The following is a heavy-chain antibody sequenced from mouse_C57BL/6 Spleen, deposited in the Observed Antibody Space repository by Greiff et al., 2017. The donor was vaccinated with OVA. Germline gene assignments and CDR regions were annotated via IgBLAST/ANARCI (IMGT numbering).Heavy chain of an antibody. CDR3: TREGIYYGSSDAMDY. Sequence: EVKLMESGEGLVKPGGSLKLSCAASGFTFSSYAMSWVRQTPEKRLEWVAYISSGGDYIYYADTVKGRFTISRDNARNTLYLQMSSLKSEDTAMYYCTREGIYYGSSDAMDYWGQGTSVTVSS. D-gene: IGHD1-1*01. CDR2: ISSGGDYI. V-gene: IGHV5-9-1*02. J-gene: IGHJ4*01. CDR1: GFTFSSYA.